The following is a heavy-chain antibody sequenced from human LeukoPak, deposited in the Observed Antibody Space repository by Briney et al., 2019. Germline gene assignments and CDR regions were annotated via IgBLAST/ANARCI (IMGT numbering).Heavy chain of an antibody. D-gene: IGHD3-10*01. J-gene: IGHJ4*02. CDR3: ARVQSYSFDD. Sequence: PGGSLRLSCAASGSTFSYYWMTWVRQLPGKRLEWVPNIKQDGNEKYYVDSVKGRFTISRDNAKNSLYLQMNSLRAEDTAVYYCARVQSYSFDDWGQGTLVTVSS. CDR2: IKQDGNEK. V-gene: IGHV3-7*01. CDR1: GSTFSYYW.